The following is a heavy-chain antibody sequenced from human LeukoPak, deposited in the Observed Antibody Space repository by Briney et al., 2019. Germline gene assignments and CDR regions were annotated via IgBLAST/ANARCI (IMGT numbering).Heavy chain of an antibody. V-gene: IGHV1-69*13. CDR2: IIPIFGTA. CDR1: GGTFSSYA. CDR3: ARGCSGGSCYSSWAFDI. J-gene: IGHJ3*02. D-gene: IGHD2-15*01. Sequence: SVKVSCKASGGTFSSYATSWVRQAPGQGLEWMGGIIPIFGTANYAQKFQGRVTITADESTSTAYMELSSLRSEDTAVYYCARGCSGGSCYSSWAFDIWGQGTMVTVSS.